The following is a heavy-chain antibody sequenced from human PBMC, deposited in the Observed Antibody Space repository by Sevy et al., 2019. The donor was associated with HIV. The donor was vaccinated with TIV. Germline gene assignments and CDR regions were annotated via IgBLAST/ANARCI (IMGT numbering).Heavy chain of an antibody. D-gene: IGHD6-19*01. CDR2: IRYSGST. J-gene: IGHJ4*02. V-gene: IGHV4-39*01. CDR3: AGPFLGYNSGWSYFDF. Sequence: SETLSLTCTVSGASISSTGYYWGWIRQPPGKGLEWIASIRYSGSTFYHLSLKSRVTISADTSKNQFSLKLNSVTTADTAIYYCAGPFLGYNSGWSYFDFWGQGTVVTVSS. CDR1: GASISSTGYY.